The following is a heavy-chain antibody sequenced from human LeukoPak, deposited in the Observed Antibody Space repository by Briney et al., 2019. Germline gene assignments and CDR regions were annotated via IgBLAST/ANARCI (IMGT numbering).Heavy chain of an antibody. J-gene: IGHJ5*02. V-gene: IGHV3-30-3*01. CDR2: ISYDGSKK. CDR1: GFTFSSYA. D-gene: IGHD2-21*02. Sequence: GXSLXLSCAASGFTFSSYAMHWVRQAPGKGVERVAXISYDGSKKYYADSVKGGFTISRDYSKNTLYLQINSLRAEDTAVYYCSRTYCGGDCYYNWFDPWGQGTLVTVSS. CDR3: SRTYCGGDCYYNWFDP.